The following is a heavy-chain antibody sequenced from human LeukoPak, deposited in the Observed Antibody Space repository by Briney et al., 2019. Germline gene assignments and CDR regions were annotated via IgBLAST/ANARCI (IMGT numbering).Heavy chain of an antibody. J-gene: IGHJ6*02. CDR3: ARSRPVAGFVSDYYTMDI. V-gene: IGHV4-59*08. CDR1: GDSTRSDY. CDR2: VYYSGST. Sequence: SETLSLTCTVSGDSTRSDYWSWIRQPPEKGLEWIGYVYYSGSTQYNPSLKSRVTISIGTSKKQFSLRLSSVTAADTAEYYCARSRPVAGFVSDYYTMDIWGQGTTVTVAS. D-gene: IGHD6-19*01.